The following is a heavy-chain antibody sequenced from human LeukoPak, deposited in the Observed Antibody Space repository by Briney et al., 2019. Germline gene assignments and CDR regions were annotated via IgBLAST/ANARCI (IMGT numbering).Heavy chain of an antibody. Sequence: GGSLRLSCAASGFTFSSYGMSWVRQAPGKGLEWVSAISGSGGSTYYADSVKGRFTISRDNSKNTLYLQMNSLRAEDTAVYYCAKDNKHYYDSSGYYFDYWGQGTLVTVSS. CDR3: AKDNKHYYDSSGYYFDY. CDR2: ISGSGGST. J-gene: IGHJ4*02. D-gene: IGHD3-22*01. CDR1: GFTFSSYG. V-gene: IGHV3-23*01.